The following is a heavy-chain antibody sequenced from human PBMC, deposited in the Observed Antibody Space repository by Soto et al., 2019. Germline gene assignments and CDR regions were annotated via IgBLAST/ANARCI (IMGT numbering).Heavy chain of an antibody. Sequence: SETLSLTCTVSGGSISSDSFYWAWIRQPPGKGLEWIGIIYYSGDTYYNPSLAGRLTMSVDTSNQFSLTLRSVTAADTALYYCARNQPQRYCSGGTCRPAYGMDVWGQGTMVTVS. CDR1: GGSISSDSFY. J-gene: IGHJ6*02. V-gene: IGHV4-39*01. CDR3: ARNQPQRYCSGGTCRPAYGMDV. D-gene: IGHD2-15*01. CDR2: IYYSGDT.